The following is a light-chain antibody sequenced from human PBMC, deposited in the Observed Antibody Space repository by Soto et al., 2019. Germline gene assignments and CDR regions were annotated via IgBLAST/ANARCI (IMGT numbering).Light chain of an antibody. Sequence: QSVLTQPASGSGSPGQSITISCTGTSSDVGGYNYVSWYQQHPGKAPKLMIYEVSNRPSGVSNRFSGSKSGNTASLTISGLQAEDEADYYCSSYTSSSTLAVVFGGGTKLTVL. J-gene: IGLJ2*01. CDR2: EVS. CDR1: SSDVGGYNY. CDR3: SSYTSSSTLAVV. V-gene: IGLV2-14*01.